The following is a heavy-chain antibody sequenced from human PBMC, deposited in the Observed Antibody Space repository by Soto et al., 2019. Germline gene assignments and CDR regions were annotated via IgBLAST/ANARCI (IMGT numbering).Heavy chain of an antibody. CDR3: ARSITGYSYADS. D-gene: IGHD5-18*01. CDR2: INSDGSSP. Sequence: EVQLVESGGGLVQPGGSLRLSCAASGFTLSSYWMHWVRQAPGKRLVWISRINSDGSSPVYVDSVKGRLTISRNNAKNTLYLQMISLRAQDTSVYYCARSITGYSYADSWDQGTLVTVSS. CDR1: GFTLSSYW. V-gene: IGHV3-74*01. J-gene: IGHJ4*02.